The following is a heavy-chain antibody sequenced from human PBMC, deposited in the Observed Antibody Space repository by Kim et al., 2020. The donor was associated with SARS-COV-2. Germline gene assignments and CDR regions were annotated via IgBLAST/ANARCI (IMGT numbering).Heavy chain of an antibody. Sequence: LQGRVTHTRDTSASTAYMELGSLRSEDTAVYYCAREIVVVPAAMSYFDYWGQGTLVTVSS. V-gene: IGHV1-3*01. J-gene: IGHJ4*02. D-gene: IGHD2-2*01. CDR3: AREIVVVPAAMSYFDY.